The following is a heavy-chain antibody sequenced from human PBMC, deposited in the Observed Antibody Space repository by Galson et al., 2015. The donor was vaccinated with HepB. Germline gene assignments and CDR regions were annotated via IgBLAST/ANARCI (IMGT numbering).Heavy chain of an antibody. J-gene: IGHJ5*02. CDR2: INTNTGNP. CDR1: GYTFTSYA. Sequence: SVKVSCKASGYTFTSYAMNWVRQAPGQGLEWMGWINTNTGNPTYAQGFTGRFVFSLDTSVSTAYLQISSLKAEDTAVYYCARLPQPYYYDSSGYFQYNWFDPWGQGTLVTVSS. V-gene: IGHV7-4-1*02. CDR3: ARLPQPYYYDSSGYFQYNWFDP. D-gene: IGHD3-22*01.